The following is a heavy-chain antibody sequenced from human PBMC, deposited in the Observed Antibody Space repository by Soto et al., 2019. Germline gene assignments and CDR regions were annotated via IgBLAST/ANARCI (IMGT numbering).Heavy chain of an antibody. CDR2: IMPVFRTP. CDR1: GGTFRTAA. Sequence: QVHLEQSGAEVKKPGSSVKVSCKASGGTFRTAAVSWVRQAPGQGLEWLGGIMPVFRTPDYAQKFQGRVTITADASTSTADMELSGLRSADTAVYYCARDNDRTQLGGNCYYILDVWGQGTTITVSS. CDR3: ARDNDRTQLGGNCYYILDV. V-gene: IGHV1-69*12. D-gene: IGHD2-8*01. J-gene: IGHJ6*02.